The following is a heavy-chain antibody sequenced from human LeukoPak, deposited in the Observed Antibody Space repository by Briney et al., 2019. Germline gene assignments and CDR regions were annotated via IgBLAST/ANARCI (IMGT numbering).Heavy chain of an antibody. V-gene: IGHV3-23*01. CDR3: AKDQAFVPYYDFWSGYSDDY. CDR2: ISGSGGST. Sequence: PGGSLRLSCAASGFTFSSYAMSWVRQAPGKGLEWVSAISGSGGSTYYADSVKGRFTISRDNSKNTLYLQMNSLRAEDTAVYYCAKDQAFVPYYDFWSGYSDDYWGQGTLVTVSS. CDR1: GFTFSSYA. J-gene: IGHJ4*02. D-gene: IGHD3-3*01.